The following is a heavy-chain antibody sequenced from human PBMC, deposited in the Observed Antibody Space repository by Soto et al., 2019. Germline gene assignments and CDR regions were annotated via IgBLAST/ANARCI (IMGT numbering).Heavy chain of an antibody. V-gene: IGHV1-18*01. CDR1: GYTFTSYG. D-gene: IGHD5-12*01. J-gene: IGHJ4*02. CDR2: ISAYNGDT. CDR3: ARVMMATKYRSFDY. Sequence: ASVKVSCKASGYTFTSYGISWVRQAPGQGLEWMGWISAYNGDTNYAQKLQGRVTMTTDTSTSTAYMELRSLRSDDTAVYYCARVMMATKYRSFDYWGQGTLVTVSS.